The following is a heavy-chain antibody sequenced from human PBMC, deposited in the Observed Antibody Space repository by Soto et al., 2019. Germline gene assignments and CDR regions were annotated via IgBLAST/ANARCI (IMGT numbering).Heavy chain of an antibody. CDR1: GFTFSSYG. CDR3: ATGYSSGWYVSYLDY. V-gene: IGHV3-33*01. CDR2: IWYDGSNK. Sequence: SLRLSCAASGFTFSSYGMHWVRQAPGKGLEWVAVIWYDGSNKYYADSVKGRFTISRDNSKNTLYLQMNSLRAEDTAVYHCATGYSSGWYVSYLDYWGQGTLVTVSS. D-gene: IGHD6-19*01. J-gene: IGHJ4*02.